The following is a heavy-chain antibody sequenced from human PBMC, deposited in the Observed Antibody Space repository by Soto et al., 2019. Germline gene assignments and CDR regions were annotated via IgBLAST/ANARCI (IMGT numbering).Heavy chain of an antibody. D-gene: IGHD3-9*01. CDR3: ARALILTGYYIHDAYDI. V-gene: IGHV4-30-4*01. CDR1: GCSISSGDYY. Sequence: SETLSLTCTVSGCSISSGDYYWSWIRQPPGKGLEWIGYIYYSGSTYYNPSLKSRVTISVDTSKNQFSLKLSSVTAADTAVYYCARALILTGYYIHDAYDIWGQGTMVTVSS. J-gene: IGHJ3*02. CDR2: IYYSGST.